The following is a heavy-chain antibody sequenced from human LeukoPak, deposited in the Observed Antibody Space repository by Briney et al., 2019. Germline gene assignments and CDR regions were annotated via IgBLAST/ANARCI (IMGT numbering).Heavy chain of an antibody. J-gene: IGHJ4*02. CDR3: ARAGRKWLRLRVSLDY. CDR1: GYTFTSYY. CDR2: INPSGGST. V-gene: IGHV1-46*01. Sequence: GASVKVSCKASGYTFTSYYMHWVRQAPGQGLEWMGIINPSGGSTSYAQKFQGRVTMTRDTSTSTVYMELSSLRSEDTAVYYCARAGRKWLRLRVSLDYWGQGTLVTVSS. D-gene: IGHD5-12*01.